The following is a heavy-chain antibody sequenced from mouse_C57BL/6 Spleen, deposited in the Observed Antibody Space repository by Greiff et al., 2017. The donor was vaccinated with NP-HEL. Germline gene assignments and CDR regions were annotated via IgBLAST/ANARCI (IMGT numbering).Heavy chain of an antibody. CDR1: GYAFSSYW. CDR2: IYPGDGDT. V-gene: IGHV1-80*01. D-gene: IGHD2-4*01. CDR3: ERRGDYDYDRRGFEY. Sequence: QVQLQQSGAELVKPGASVKISCKASGYAFSSYWMNWVKQRPGKGLEWMGQIYPGDGDTNYNGKFKGKATMTADKSSSTAYMQLSSLTSEDSAVYFWERRGDYDYDRRGFEYGGQGTTLTASS. J-gene: IGHJ2*01.